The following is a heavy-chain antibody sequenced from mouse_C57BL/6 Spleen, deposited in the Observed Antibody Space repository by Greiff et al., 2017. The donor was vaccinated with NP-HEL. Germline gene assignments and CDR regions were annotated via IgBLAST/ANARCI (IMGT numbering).Heavy chain of an antibody. CDR3: ARNPPGPFYAMDY. V-gene: IGHV1-7*01. J-gene: IGHJ4*01. CDR1: GYTFTSYW. CDR2: INPSSGYT. Sequence: QVQLKESGAELAKPGASVKLSCKASGYTFTSYWMHWVKQRPGQGLEWIGYINPSSGYTKYNQKFKDKATLTADKSSSTAYMQLSSLTSEDSAVYYCARNPPGPFYAMDYWGQGTSVTVSS. D-gene: IGHD4-1*01.